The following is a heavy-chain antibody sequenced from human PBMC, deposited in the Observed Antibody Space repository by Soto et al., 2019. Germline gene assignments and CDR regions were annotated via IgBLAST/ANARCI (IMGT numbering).Heavy chain of an antibody. V-gene: IGHV3-21*01. Sequence: GGSLRLSCAASGFAFSSYSMNWVRQAPGKGLEWVSSISSSSSYIYYADSVKGRFTISRDSAKNSLYLQMNSLRAEDTAVYYCARDWFPMVRGVIRFDPWGQGTLVTVSS. CDR1: GFAFSSYS. D-gene: IGHD3-10*01. CDR2: ISSSSSYI. CDR3: ARDWFPMVRGVIRFDP. J-gene: IGHJ5*02.